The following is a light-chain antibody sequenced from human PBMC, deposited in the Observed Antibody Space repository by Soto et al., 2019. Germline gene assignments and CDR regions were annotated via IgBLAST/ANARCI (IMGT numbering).Light chain of an antibody. CDR2: DVT. J-gene: IGLJ1*01. CDR3: MSYTTSIIYV. Sequence: QSALTQPASVSGSPGQSITISCTGTSSDVGFYNHVSWYQQHPGKAPKLMISDVTNRPSGVSDRCSGSKSGNTASLTISGLQTEDEADYYCMSYTTSIIYVFGSGTKLTVL. V-gene: IGLV2-14*01. CDR1: SSDVGFYNH.